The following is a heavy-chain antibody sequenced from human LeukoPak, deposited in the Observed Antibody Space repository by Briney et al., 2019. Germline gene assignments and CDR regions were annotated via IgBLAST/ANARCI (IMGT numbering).Heavy chain of an antibody. CDR1: GGSISSYY. J-gene: IGHJ3*02. CDR2: IYTSGST. CDR3: ARVRRTYYYDSSGPRGAFDI. V-gene: IGHV4-4*07. Sequence: SSETLSLTCTVSGGSISSYYWSWIRQPAGKGLEWIGRIYTSGSTYYNPSLKSRVTISVDTSKNQFSLKLSSVTAADTAVYYCARVRRTYYYDSSGPRGAFDIWGQGTMVTVSS. D-gene: IGHD3-22*01.